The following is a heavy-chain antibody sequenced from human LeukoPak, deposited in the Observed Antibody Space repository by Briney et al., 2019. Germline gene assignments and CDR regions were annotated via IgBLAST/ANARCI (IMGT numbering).Heavy chain of an antibody. D-gene: IGHD3-22*01. J-gene: IGHJ3*02. CDR3: ARTEDSSGSDDAFDI. V-gene: IGHV4-39*07. CDR1: GGSISSSSYY. CDR2: IYYSGST. Sequence: SETLSLTCTVSGGSISSSSYYWGWIRQPPGKGLEWIGSIYYSGSTYYNPSLKSRVTISVDTSKNQFSLKLSSVTAADTAVYYCARTEDSSGSDDAFDIWGQGTMVTASS.